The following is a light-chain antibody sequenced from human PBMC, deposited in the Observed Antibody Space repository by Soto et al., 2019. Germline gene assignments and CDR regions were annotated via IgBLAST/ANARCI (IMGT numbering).Light chain of an antibody. J-gene: IGLJ2*01. V-gene: IGLV4-69*01. CDR2: LNSDGSH. Sequence: QTVVTQSPSASASLGASVKLTCTLSSGHSSYAIAWHQQQPEKGPRYLMKLNSDGSHSKGDGIPDRFSGSSSGAERYLTISSLQSEDEADYYWQTWGTGIQGVFGGGTKLTVL. CDR1: SGHSSYA. CDR3: QTWGTGIQGV.